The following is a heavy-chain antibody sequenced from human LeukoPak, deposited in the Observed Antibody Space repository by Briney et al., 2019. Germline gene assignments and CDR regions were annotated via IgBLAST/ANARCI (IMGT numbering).Heavy chain of an antibody. CDR3: ASPDASGRYYYYYMDV. Sequence: ASVKVSCKASGYTFTSYAMNWVRQAPGKGLEWMGWINNNTGHPTYAQGFTGRFVFSLDTSVSTAYLQISSLKAEDTAVYYCASPDASGRYYYYYMDVWGKGTTVTVSS. CDR2: INNNTGHP. D-gene: IGHD5-12*01. CDR1: GYTFTSYA. J-gene: IGHJ6*03. V-gene: IGHV7-4-1*02.